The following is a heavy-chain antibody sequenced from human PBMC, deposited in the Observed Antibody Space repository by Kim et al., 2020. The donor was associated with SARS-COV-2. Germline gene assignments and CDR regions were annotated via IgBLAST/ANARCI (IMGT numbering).Heavy chain of an antibody. D-gene: IGHD1-26*01. Sequence: SVKGRFTISRDNSKNTMYLQMNSLRAEDTAVYYCAKEVYSGSYWGGAFDIWGQGTMVTVSS. J-gene: IGHJ3*02. V-gene: IGHV3-30*02. CDR3: AKEVYSGSYWGGAFDI.